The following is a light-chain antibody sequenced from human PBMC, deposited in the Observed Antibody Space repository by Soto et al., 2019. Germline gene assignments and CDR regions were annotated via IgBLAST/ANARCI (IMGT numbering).Light chain of an antibody. V-gene: IGLV2-8*01. CDR2: EVT. CDR1: SSDVGDYNY. CDR3: SSYAGSNNYV. Sequence: QSVLTRPPSASGSPGQSVTISCTGTSSDVGDYNYVSWYQQHPGKAPKLMIYEVTKRPSGVPDRFSAFKSGNTASLTVSGLQAEDEADYYCSSYAGSNNYVFGTGTKVTVL. J-gene: IGLJ1*01.